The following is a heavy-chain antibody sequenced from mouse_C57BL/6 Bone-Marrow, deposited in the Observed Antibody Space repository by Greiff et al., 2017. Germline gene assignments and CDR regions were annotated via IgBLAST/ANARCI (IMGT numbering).Heavy chain of an antibody. Sequence: EVQVVESGGAVVPPFGPLPPSFSSSLFTFIIYSISWVRQTPEKRLEWVATISDGGSYTYYPDNVKGRFTISRDNAKNNLYLQMSHLKSEDTAMYYCARDRYYGSSYVGYFDVWGTGTTVTVSS. CDR1: LFTFIIYS. CDR3: ARDRYYGSSYVGYFDV. V-gene: IGHV5-4*01. D-gene: IGHD1-1*01. J-gene: IGHJ1*03. CDR2: ISDGGSYT.